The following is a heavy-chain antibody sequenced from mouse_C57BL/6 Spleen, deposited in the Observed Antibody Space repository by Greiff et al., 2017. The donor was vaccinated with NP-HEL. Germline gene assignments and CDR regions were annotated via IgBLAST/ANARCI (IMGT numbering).Heavy chain of an antibody. J-gene: IGHJ4*01. CDR1: GYTFTSYW. V-gene: IGHV1-72*01. CDR2: IDPNSGGT. CDR3: ARSYGSRPYYAMDY. Sequence: QVQLQQPGAELVKPGASVKLSCKASGYTFTSYWMHWVKQRPGRGLEWIGRIDPNSGGTKYNEKFKSKATLTVDKPSSTAYMQLSSLTSEDSAVYDCARSYGSRPYYAMDYWGQGTSVTVSS. D-gene: IGHD1-1*01.